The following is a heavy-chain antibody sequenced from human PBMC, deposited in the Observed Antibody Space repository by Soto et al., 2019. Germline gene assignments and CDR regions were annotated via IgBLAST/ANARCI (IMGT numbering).Heavy chain of an antibody. V-gene: IGHV3-30-3*01. Sequence: QVQLVESGGGVVQPWRSLRLSCAASGFTFSNYALHWVRQAPGKGLEWVAVISDDGSNKYYADSVKGRFTISRDNSKNTLYLQMNSLRAEDTAMYYCARDRFASSWSYFDYWGQGTPVTVSS. CDR1: GFTFSNYA. J-gene: IGHJ4*02. CDR2: ISDDGSNK. CDR3: ARDRFASSWSYFDY. D-gene: IGHD6-13*01.